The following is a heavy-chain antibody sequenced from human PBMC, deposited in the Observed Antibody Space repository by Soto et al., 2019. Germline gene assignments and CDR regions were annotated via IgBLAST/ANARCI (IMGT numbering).Heavy chain of an antibody. V-gene: IGHV4-39*01. D-gene: IGHD6-6*01. CDR3: ASIAARPMVFDY. CDR1: GGSISSSSYY. J-gene: IGHJ4*02. CDR2: IYYSGST. Sequence: QLQLQESGPGLVKPSETLSLTCTVSGGSISSSSYYWGWIRQPPGKGLEWIGSIYYSGSTYYNPSIKSRVTISVDTSKNQFSLKLSSVTAADTAVYYCASIAARPMVFDYWGQGTLVTVSS.